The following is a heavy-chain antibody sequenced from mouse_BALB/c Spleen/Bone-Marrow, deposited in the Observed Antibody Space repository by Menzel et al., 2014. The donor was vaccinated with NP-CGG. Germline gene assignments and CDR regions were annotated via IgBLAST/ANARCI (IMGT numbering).Heavy chain of an antibody. D-gene: IGHD2-14*01. CDR1: GFNIEGTY. J-gene: IGHJ2*01. V-gene: IGHV14-3*02. CDR3: ARYRLGTYFDY. Sequence: EVQLQQSGAELVKPGASVKLSCTASGFNIEGTYMHWVKQRPEQGLEWIGRVDPANGNTKYDPKFQGKATITADTSSNTAYLQLSSLTSEDTAVYYCARYRLGTYFDYWGQGTTLTVSS. CDR2: VDPANGNT.